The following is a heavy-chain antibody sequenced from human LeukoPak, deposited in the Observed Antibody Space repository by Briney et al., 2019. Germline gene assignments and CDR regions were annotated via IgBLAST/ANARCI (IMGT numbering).Heavy chain of an antibody. CDR3: ANGVLGYNWSYGWFDP. CDR2: IIPIFGTA. Sequence: SVKVSCKASGGTFSSYAISWVRQAPGQGLEWMGGIIPIFGTANYAQKFQGRVTITADKSTSTAYMELSSLRSEDTAVYYCANGVLGYNWSYGWFDPWGQGTLVTVSS. D-gene: IGHD1-7*01. CDR1: GGTFSSYA. V-gene: IGHV1-69*06. J-gene: IGHJ5*02.